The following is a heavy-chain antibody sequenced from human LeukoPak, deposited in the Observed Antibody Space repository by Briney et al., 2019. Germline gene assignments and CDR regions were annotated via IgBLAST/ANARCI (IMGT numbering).Heavy chain of an antibody. J-gene: IGHJ4*02. CDR1: GGTFSSYG. CDR2: ISAYNGNT. D-gene: IGHD6-13*01. CDR3: ARDASPFYSSNWDRPDY. Sequence: ASVKVSCKASGGTFSSYGISWVRQAPGQGLEWMGWISAYNGNTNYAQKLQGRVTMTTDTSTSTAYMELRSLRSDDTAVYYCARDASPFYSSNWDRPDYWGQGTLVTVSS. V-gene: IGHV1-18*01.